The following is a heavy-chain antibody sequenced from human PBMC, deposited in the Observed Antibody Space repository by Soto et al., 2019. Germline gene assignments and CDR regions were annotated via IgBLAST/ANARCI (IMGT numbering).Heavy chain of an antibody. D-gene: IGHD3-10*01. CDR3: ARDRWGGGRDMDV. J-gene: IGHJ6*04. CDR2: INSDGSST. CDR1: GFTFSTYW. V-gene: IGHV3-74*01. Sequence: EVQLVESGGGLVQPGGSLRLSCAASGFTFSTYWIHWVHQAPGKGLVWVSRINSDGSSTNYADSVKGRFTISRDNAKNTLFLQMNSLRDEDTAVYYCARDRWGGGRDMDVWGKGTTVTVSS.